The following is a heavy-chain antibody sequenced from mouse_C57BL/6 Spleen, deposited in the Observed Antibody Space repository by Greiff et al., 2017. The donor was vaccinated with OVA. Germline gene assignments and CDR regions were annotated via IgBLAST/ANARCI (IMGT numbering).Heavy chain of an antibody. CDR1: GYTFTSYW. J-gene: IGHJ4*01. Sequence: VQLQQPGAELVKPGASVKLSCKASGYTFTSYWMHWVKQRPGRGLEWIGRIDPNSGGTKYNEKFKSKATLTVDKPSSTVYMQLSSLTSEDSAVYYCATYYYGSSYDAMDYWGQGTSVTVSS. D-gene: IGHD1-1*01. CDR3: ATYYYGSSYDAMDY. CDR2: IDPNSGGT. V-gene: IGHV1-72*01.